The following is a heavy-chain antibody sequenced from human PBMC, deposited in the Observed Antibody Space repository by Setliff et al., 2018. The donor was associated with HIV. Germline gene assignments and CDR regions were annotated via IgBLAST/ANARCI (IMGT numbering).Heavy chain of an antibody. Sequence: VQVSCKASGYSFSTNGISWVRQAPGQGLEWMGWISAYNGNTNYAQKFQGRVTMTTDTSTSTASMELRSLTSDDTAVYYCARDPPVVVRHLFDLWGQGTLVTVSS. J-gene: IGHJ4*02. CDR1: GYSFSTNG. V-gene: IGHV1-18*01. CDR3: ARDPPVVVRHLFDL. CDR2: ISAYNGNT. D-gene: IGHD2-15*01.